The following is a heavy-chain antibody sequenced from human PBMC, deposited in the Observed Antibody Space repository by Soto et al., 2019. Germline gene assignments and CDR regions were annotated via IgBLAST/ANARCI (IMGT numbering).Heavy chain of an antibody. V-gene: IGHV6-1*01. J-gene: IGHJ6*02. D-gene: IGHD5-12*01. CDR1: GDSVSSNSAA. CDR3: AREDDTSGYQNYFYFYYGMDV. Sequence: QVQLQQSGPGLVKPSQTLSLTCAISGDSVSSNSAAWNWIRQSPSRGLEWLGRTYYRSKWSNDYAVSVKSRITINPDTSKNQFSLRLNSVTPDDTAVYFCAREDDTSGYQNYFYFYYGMDVWGQGTTVTVSS. CDR2: TYYRSKWSN.